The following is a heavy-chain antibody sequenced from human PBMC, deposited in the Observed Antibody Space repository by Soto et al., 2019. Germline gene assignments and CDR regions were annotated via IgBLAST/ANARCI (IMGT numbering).Heavy chain of an antibody. CDR2: INSDGSTT. CDR1: YW. V-gene: IGHV3-74*01. Sequence: YWMHWVRQAPGRGLVWVSRINSDGSTTDYADSVKGRFTISRDNAKNTLFLQMNSLRAEDTAVYFCARGRPFDYWGQWTLVTVSS. CDR3: ARGRPFDY. J-gene: IGHJ4*02.